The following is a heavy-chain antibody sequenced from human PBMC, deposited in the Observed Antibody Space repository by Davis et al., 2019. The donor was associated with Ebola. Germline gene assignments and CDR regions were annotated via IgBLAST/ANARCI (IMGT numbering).Heavy chain of an antibody. D-gene: IGHD5-12*01. CDR2: ISYDGSNK. CDR3: AKDLKSRGYSGYDRYYYYYYGMDV. CDR1: GFTFSSYG. V-gene: IGHV3-30*18. J-gene: IGHJ6*02. Sequence: PGGSLRLSCAASGFTFSSYGMHWVRQAPGKGLEWVAVISYDGSNKYYADSVKGRFTISRDNSKNTLYLQMNSLRAEDTAVYYCAKDLKSRGYSGYDRYYYYYYGMDVWGQGTTVTVSS.